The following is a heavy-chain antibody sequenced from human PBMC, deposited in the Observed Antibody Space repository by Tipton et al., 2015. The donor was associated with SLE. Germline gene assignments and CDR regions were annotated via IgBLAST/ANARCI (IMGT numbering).Heavy chain of an antibody. Sequence: LRLSCTVSGGSISSYYWSWIRQSPGKGLEWIGYIYYSGSTNYSPSLKSRVTISVDTSKNQFSLKLSSVTAADTAVYYCARGGYLYSGGFDYWGQGTLVTVSS. D-gene: IGHD1-26*01. J-gene: IGHJ4*02. V-gene: IGHV4-59*01. CDR1: GGSISSYY. CDR3: ARGGYLYSGGFDY. CDR2: IYYSGST.